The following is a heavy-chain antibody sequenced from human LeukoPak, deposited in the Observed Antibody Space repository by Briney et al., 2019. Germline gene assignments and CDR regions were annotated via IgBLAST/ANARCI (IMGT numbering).Heavy chain of an antibody. J-gene: IGHJ4*02. CDR1: GFTFSSYA. CDR2: ISSSSSAI. V-gene: IGHV3-48*01. D-gene: IGHD3-16*01. Sequence: GGSLRLSCAASGFTFSSYAMNGVRQAPGKGLEWVSYISSSSSAIYYGDSVKGRFTISRDNAKNSLSLQMNSLRAEETAVYYCARDKGGIDYWGQGTLVTVSS. CDR3: ARDKGGIDY.